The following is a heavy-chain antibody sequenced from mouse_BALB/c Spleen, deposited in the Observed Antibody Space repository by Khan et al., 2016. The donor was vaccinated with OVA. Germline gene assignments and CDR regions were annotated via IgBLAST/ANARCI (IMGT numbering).Heavy chain of an antibody. Sequence: EVQLQESGPGLVKPSQSLSLTCSVTGYSITSGYGWHWIRQFPGNKLEWMGYISYSGSTNYNPSLHSRISITRDTYKNQVFLQLNSVTTEDTATYYCARTARIKYWGQGTTLTVSS. J-gene: IGHJ2*01. CDR3: ARTARIKY. CDR2: ISYSGST. CDR1: GYSITSGYG. V-gene: IGHV3-1*02. D-gene: IGHD1-2*01.